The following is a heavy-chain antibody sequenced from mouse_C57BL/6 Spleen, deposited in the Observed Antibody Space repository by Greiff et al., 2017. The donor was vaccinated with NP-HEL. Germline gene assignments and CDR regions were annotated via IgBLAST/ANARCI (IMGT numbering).Heavy chain of an antibody. J-gene: IGHJ4*01. D-gene: IGHD4-1*01. Sequence: EVKLQESGGGLVQPGGSLKLSCAASGFTFSDYGMAWVRQAPRKGPEWVAFISNLAYSIYYADTVTSRFTISRENAKNTLYLEMSSVMSEDTAMYYCARRELDYYAMDYWGQGTSVTVSS. CDR1: GFTFSDYG. V-gene: IGHV5-15*01. CDR3: ARRELDYYAMDY. CDR2: ISNLAYSI.